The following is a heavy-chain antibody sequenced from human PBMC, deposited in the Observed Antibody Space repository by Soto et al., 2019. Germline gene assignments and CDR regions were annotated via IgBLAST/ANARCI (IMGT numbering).Heavy chain of an antibody. CDR1: GFTFSSYE. J-gene: IGHJ4*02. D-gene: IGHD5-12*01. Sequence: GGSLRLSCAASGFTFSSYEMNWVRQAPGKGLEWVSYISSSGSTIYYADSVKGRFTISRDNAKKSLYLQMNSLRDEDTAVSYCARDSRWLREFYFDYWGQGTLVTVSS. V-gene: IGHV3-48*03. CDR3: ARDSRWLREFYFDY. CDR2: ISSSGSTI.